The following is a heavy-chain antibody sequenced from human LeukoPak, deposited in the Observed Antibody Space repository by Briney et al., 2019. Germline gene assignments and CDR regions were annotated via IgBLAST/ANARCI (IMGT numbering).Heavy chain of an antibody. V-gene: IGHV4-39*01. D-gene: IGHD3-10*01. Sequence: PSETLSLTCSVSGGSISSNNYYWAWIRQPPGRGLEWVGSVFYIANTYYNVSLKSRLTISVDTSRNLFSLNLRSVTAADTAIYYCARRGSFYPFDFWGQGILVTVSS. CDR1: GGSISSNNYY. CDR3: ARRGSFYPFDF. J-gene: IGHJ4*02. CDR2: VFYIANT.